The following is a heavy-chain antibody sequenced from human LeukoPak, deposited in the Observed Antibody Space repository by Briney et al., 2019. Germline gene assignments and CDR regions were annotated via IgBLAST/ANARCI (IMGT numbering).Heavy chain of an antibody. CDR1: GGSISSSSYY. V-gene: IGHV4-39*01. Sequence: PSETLSLTCTVCGGSISSSSYYWGWIRQPPGKGLEWIGSIYYSGSTYYNPSLKSRVTISVDTSKNQFSLKLSSVTAADTAVYYCARHSGGYDSRASKYNWFDPWGQGTLVTVSS. CDR2: IYYSGST. D-gene: IGHD3-22*01. J-gene: IGHJ5*02. CDR3: ARHSGGYDSRASKYNWFDP.